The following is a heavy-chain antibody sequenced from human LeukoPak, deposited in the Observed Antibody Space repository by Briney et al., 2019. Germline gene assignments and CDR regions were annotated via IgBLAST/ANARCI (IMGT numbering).Heavy chain of an antibody. Sequence: GGSLRLSCAASGFTFSSYEMNWVRQAPGKGLEWVSYISSSGSTIYYADSVKGRFTISRDNAKNSLYLQMNSLRAEDTAVYYCARDLDSGWAHFDYWGQGTLVTVSS. CDR3: ARDLDSGWAHFDY. D-gene: IGHD6-19*01. CDR2: ISSSGSTI. V-gene: IGHV3-48*03. J-gene: IGHJ4*02. CDR1: GFTFSSYE.